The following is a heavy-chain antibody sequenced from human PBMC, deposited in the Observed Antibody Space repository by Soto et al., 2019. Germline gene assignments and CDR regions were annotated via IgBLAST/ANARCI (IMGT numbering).Heavy chain of an antibody. Sequence: PGGSLRLSCAASGFTFSSYAMHWVRQAPGKGLEWVAVIYSGGSTYYADSVKGRFTISRDNSKNTLYLQMNSLRAEDTAVYYCARDFGRITMVRGVIDYYYYGMDVWGQGTTVTVSS. V-gene: IGHV3-53*01. J-gene: IGHJ6*02. CDR2: IYSGGST. D-gene: IGHD3-10*01. CDR1: GFTFSSYA. CDR3: ARDFGRITMVRGVIDYYYYGMDV.